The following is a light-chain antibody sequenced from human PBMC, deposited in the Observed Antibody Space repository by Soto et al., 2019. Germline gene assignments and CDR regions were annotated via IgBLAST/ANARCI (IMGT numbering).Light chain of an antibody. Sequence: ETVLTQSPATLSLSPGERATLSCRASQSISSNLAWYQQKPGQAPRLLIYGASTRATGIPARFTGSGSGTEFTLTISSLQSEDFAVYYCQQYNNWPLTFGGGTK. J-gene: IGKJ4*01. CDR3: QQYNNWPLT. V-gene: IGKV3-15*01. CDR1: QSISSN. CDR2: GAS.